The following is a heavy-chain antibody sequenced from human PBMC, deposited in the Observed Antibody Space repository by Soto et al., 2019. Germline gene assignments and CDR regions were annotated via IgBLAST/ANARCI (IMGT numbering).Heavy chain of an antibody. CDR3: ARDCSGGSCYRYDAFDI. CDR2: ISYDGSNK. CDR1: GFTFSSYA. J-gene: IGHJ3*02. V-gene: IGHV3-30-3*01. D-gene: IGHD2-15*01. Sequence: PVGSLRLSCAASGFTFSSYAMHWVRQAPGKGLEWVAVISYDGSNKYYADSVKGRFTISRDNSKNTLYLQMNSLRAEDTAVYYCARDCSGGSCYRYDAFDIWGQGTMVTVS.